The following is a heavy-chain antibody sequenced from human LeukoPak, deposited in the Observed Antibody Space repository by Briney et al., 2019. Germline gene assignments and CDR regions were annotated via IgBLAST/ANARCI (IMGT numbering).Heavy chain of an antibody. D-gene: IGHD3-3*01. CDR3: ARSAVRDYDFWSGYSIYYYYYMDV. J-gene: IGHJ6*03. Sequence: SQTLSLTSAISGDSVSSNSAAWNWIRQSPSRGLEWLGRTYYRSKWYNDYAVSVKSRITINPDTSKNQFSLQLNSVTPEDTAVYYCARSAVRDYDFWSGYSIYYYYYMDVWGKGTTVTVSS. CDR1: GDSVSSNSAA. V-gene: IGHV6-1*01. CDR2: TYYRSKWYN.